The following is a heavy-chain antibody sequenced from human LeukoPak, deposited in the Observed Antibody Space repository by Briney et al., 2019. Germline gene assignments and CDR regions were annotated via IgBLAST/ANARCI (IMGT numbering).Heavy chain of an antibody. CDR1: EFSFNTYV. CDR3: AREAPGEYFHY. CDR2: MWHDGTNK. Sequence: GGSLRLSCVASEFSFNTYVMHWVRQGPGKGLEWVAVMWHDGTNKVYADSVKGRLSISRDNSKNTLYLQMNSLRAEDTAVYYCAREAPGEYFHYCAQGTLVTVSS. D-gene: IGHD3-10*01. J-gene: IGHJ4*02. V-gene: IGHV3-33*01.